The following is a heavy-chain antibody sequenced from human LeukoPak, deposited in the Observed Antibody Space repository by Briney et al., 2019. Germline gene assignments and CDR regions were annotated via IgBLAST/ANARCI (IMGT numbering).Heavy chain of an antibody. CDR1: GGSISNYY. J-gene: IGHJ5*02. CDR2: VYHSGGT. Sequence: SETLSLTCTVSGGSISNYYWGWIRQPPGKGLEWIGYVYHSGGTNYNPYLKSRVTISVDTSKNQFSLKLRSVTAADTAVYYCARDPSGSFFNWFDPWGQGTLVTVSS. D-gene: IGHD1-26*01. CDR3: ARDPSGSFFNWFDP. V-gene: IGHV4-59*01.